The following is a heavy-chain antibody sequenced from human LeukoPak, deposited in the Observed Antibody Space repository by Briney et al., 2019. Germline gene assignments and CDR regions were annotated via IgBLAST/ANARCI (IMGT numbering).Heavy chain of an antibody. CDR2: ISGSGDST. CDR1: GFTFSSYA. CDR3: ARRSGIAVAGAFDY. V-gene: IGHV3-23*01. Sequence: GGSLRLSCVASGFTFSSYAMSWVRQAPGKGLEWVSGISGSGDSTYYADSVKGRFTISRDNSKNTLYLQMNSLRAEDTAVYYCARRSGIAVAGAFDYWGQGTLVTVSS. J-gene: IGHJ4*02. D-gene: IGHD6-19*01.